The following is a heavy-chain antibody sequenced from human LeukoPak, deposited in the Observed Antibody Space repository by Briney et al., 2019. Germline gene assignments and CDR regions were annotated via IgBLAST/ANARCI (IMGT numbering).Heavy chain of an antibody. CDR2: ISGTGRST. Sequence: GGSLRLSCAASGFTFSNYGMSWVRQAPGKGLEWVTAISGTGRSTYYADYVKGRFTISRDSYRNTLYLQMNSLRAEDTAVYYCATDLPPDYYDSSGYYLTYWGQGTLVTVSS. CDR1: GFTFSNYG. V-gene: IGHV3-23*01. CDR3: ATDLPPDYYDSSGYYLTY. J-gene: IGHJ4*02. D-gene: IGHD3-22*01.